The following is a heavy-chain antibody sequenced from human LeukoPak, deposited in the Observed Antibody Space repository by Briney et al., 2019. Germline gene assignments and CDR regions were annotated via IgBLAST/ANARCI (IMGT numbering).Heavy chain of an antibody. Sequence: GGSLRLSCAASGFTFSSYAMHWVRQAPGKGLEWVAVISYDGSNKYYADSVKGRFTISRDNSKNTLYLQMNSLRAEDTAVYYCARELCMVYGNWGGGGAPYDYWGQGTLVTVSS. V-gene: IGHV3-30*04. J-gene: IGHJ4*02. CDR3: ARELCMVYGNWGGGGAPYDY. CDR1: GFTFSSYA. CDR2: ISYDGSNK. D-gene: IGHD2-8*01.